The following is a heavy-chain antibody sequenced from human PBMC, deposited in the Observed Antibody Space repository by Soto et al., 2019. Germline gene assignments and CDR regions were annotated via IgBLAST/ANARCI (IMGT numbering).Heavy chain of an antibody. V-gene: IGHV4-34*01. CDR1: GGSFSGYY. CDR3: ARGRQEGLYYYYSMDV. Sequence: QVQLQQWGAGLLKPSETLSLTCAVYGGSFSGYYWSWIRQPPGKGLEWIGEINHSGSTNYNPSLKSRVTISVDTSKYQFSLKLSSVTAADTAVYYCARGRQEGLYYYYSMDVWGQGTTVTVSS. CDR2: INHSGST. J-gene: IGHJ6*02.